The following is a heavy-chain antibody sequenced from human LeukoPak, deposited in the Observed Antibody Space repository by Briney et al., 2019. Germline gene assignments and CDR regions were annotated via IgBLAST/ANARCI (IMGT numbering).Heavy chain of an antibody. J-gene: IGHJ5*01. D-gene: IGHD3-10*01. CDR1: GFTFSNAW. V-gene: IGHV3-30*02. CDR3: ARDRAVSWLDS. CDR2: IPLDGSRK. Sequence: SGGSLRLSCAASGFTFSNAWMNWVRQAPGRGLEWLTFIPLDGSRKSYADSVKGRFTFSRDDSKNTLYLEMNSLRAEDTATYYCARDRAVSWLDSWGLGTLVTVSS.